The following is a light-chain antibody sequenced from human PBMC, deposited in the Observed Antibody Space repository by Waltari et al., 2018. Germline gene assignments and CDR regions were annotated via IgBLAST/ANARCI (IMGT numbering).Light chain of an antibody. CDR1: SSDVVSSHY. J-gene: IGLJ2*01. V-gene: IGLV2-8*01. CDR2: EVS. Sequence: QSALTQPPSPSGTPGQSVTISCTDTSSDVVSSHYVSWYHQHPVKGPKLMIYEVSKRPPGVPDRVSGSKAGNPASLTVSGLQTEDEDDYYCSSYVGSNSVIFGGGTRLTVL. CDR3: SSYVGSNSVI.